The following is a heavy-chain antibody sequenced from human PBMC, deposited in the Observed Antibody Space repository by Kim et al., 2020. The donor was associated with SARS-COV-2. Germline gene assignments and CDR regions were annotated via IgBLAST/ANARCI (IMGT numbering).Heavy chain of an antibody. V-gene: IGHV3-7*01. Sequence: GGSLRLSCAASGFTFSSYWMSWVRQAPGKGLEWVANIKQDGSEKYYVDSVKGRFTISRDNAKNSLYLQMNSLRAEDTAVYYCARDSPTRDYDFWSGYAHWVRSSAYWGPGTLVTVSS. CDR2: IKQDGSEK. D-gene: IGHD3-3*01. CDR1: GFTFSSYW. CDR3: ARDSPTRDYDFWSGYAHWVRSSAY. J-gene: IGHJ4*02.